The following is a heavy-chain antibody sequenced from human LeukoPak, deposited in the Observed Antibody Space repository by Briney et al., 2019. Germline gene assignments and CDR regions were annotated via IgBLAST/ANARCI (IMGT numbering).Heavy chain of an antibody. CDR1: GFTFDDYG. J-gene: IGHJ6*03. V-gene: IGHV3-20*04. D-gene: IGHD3-22*01. Sequence: GGSLRLSCAASGFTFDDYGMGWVRQAPGKGLEWVSGINWNGGSTGYAYSVKGRFTISRDNAKNSLYLQMNSLRAEDTALYYCARYGDSSGYYYYYYYMDVWGKGTTVTVSS. CDR3: ARYGDSSGYYYYYYYMDV. CDR2: INWNGGST.